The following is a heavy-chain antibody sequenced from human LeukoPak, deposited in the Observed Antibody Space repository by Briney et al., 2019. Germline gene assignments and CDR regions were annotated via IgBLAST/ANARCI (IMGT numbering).Heavy chain of an antibody. Sequence: PSETLCLTCAVYGGSFSGYYWSWIRQPPGKGLEWIGEINHSGSTNYNPSLKSRVTISVDTSKNQFSLKLSSVTAADTAVYYCASSPSSGYYSDAFDIWGQGTMVTVSS. D-gene: IGHD3-22*01. V-gene: IGHV4-34*01. J-gene: IGHJ3*02. CDR1: GGSFSGYY. CDR2: INHSGST. CDR3: ASSPSSGYYSDAFDI.